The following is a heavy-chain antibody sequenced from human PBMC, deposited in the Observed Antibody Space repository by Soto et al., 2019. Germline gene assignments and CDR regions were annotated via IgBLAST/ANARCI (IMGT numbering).Heavy chain of an antibody. Sequence: PSETLSLTCAVSGGSISSSNWWSWVRQPPGKGLEWIGEIHQSGSTNYNPSLKSRVTISVDKSRNQFSLKLSSVTAADTAVYYCATIYDIRRFDYWGQGTLVTVSS. CDR1: GGSISSSNW. CDR3: ATIYDIRRFDY. V-gene: IGHV4-4*02. D-gene: IGHD3-9*01. CDR2: IHQSGST. J-gene: IGHJ4*02.